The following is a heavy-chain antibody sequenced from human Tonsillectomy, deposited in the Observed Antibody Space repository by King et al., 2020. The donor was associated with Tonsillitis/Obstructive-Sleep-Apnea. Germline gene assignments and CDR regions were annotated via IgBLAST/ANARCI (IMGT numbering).Heavy chain of an antibody. CDR1: GGSISSGGYY. V-gene: IGHV4-31*03. J-gene: IGHJ4*02. Sequence: QLQESGPGLVKPSQTLSLTCNVSGGSISSGGYYWSWIRQHPGKGLEWIGYIYYSGSTHYNPSLESRVNISVDTSKNQFSLRLSSVTAADTALYYCARERHSSSGYFDCWGQGTLGTVSS. CDR2: IYYSGST. CDR3: ARERHSSSGYFDC. D-gene: IGHD6-6*01.